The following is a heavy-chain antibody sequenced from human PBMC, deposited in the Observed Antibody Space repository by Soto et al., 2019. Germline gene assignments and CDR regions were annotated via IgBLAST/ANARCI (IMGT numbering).Heavy chain of an antibody. Sequence: SETLSLTCTVSGGSISSYYLSWIRQPQGKGLEWIGYIYYCGRTNYNTSLKSQVTVSVDTSKDQFTLKLSSVTAADTAVYYWARRSIPKRCGWYDDYWGQGTLVTVSS. J-gene: IGHJ4*02. CDR2: IYYCGRT. CDR1: GGSISSYY. D-gene: IGHD6-19*01. V-gene: IGHV4-59*01. CDR3: ARRSIPKRCGWYDDY.